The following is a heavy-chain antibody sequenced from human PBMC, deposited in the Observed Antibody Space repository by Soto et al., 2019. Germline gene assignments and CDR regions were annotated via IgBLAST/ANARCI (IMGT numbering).Heavy chain of an antibody. CDR1: GFTFSRYW. J-gene: IGHJ5*02. V-gene: IGHV3-74*01. D-gene: IGHD3-3*01. CDR2: IKSDGSNT. Sequence: PGGSLRLSCAASGFTFSRYWMHWVRQFPGKGLVWVSRIKSDGSNTSYADSVKGRFTISRDNAKNTLYLQMNNLRADDTAVYYCARVRDFWSGYYGNWFDPWGQGTLVTVSS. CDR3: ARVRDFWSGYYGNWFDP.